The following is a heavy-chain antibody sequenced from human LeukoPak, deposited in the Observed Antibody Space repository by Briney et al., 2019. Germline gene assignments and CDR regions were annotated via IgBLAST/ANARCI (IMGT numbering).Heavy chain of an antibody. CDR1: GFTFTSDW. CDR3: ARSTYSYDSSGYYPYFDY. Sequence: GRSLRLSCAASGFTFTSDWMSWVRQAPGKGLEWVANIKEDVSEKYYVDSVKGRFTISRDNAKNSLYLQMNSLRAEDMAVYYCARSTYSYDSSGYYPYFDYWGQGTLDSVSS. CDR2: IKEDVSEK. J-gene: IGHJ4*02. V-gene: IGHV3-7*01. D-gene: IGHD3-22*01.